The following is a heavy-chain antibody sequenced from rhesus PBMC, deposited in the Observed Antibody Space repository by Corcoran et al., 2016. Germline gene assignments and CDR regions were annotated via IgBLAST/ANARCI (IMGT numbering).Heavy chain of an antibody. Sequence: QLQLQESGPGLVKPSETLSVTCAVSGGSINSNYWTWIRQPPGKGLEWIGRIYGSGSSTNYSPSLKSRDTLSVDTSKNQFSLKLSSVTAADTAVYYCARVGPPYSGGCLDYWGQGVLVTVSS. CDR2: IYGSGSST. J-gene: IGHJ4*01. D-gene: IGHD6-37*01. CDR1: GGSINSNY. CDR3: ARVGPPYSGGCLDY. V-gene: IGHV4-169*01.